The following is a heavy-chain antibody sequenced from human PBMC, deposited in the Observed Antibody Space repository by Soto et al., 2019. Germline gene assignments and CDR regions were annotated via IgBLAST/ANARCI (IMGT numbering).Heavy chain of an antibody. CDR3: ARHPGPLYCSSTSCYDSGGMDV. J-gene: IGHJ6*02. CDR2: IYPGDSDT. Sequence: GESLKISCKGSGYSFTSYWIGWVRQMPGKGLEWMGIIYPGDSDTRYSPSFQGQVTISADKSISTAYLQWSSLKASDTAMYYCARHPGPLYCSSTSCYDSGGMDVWGQGTTVTVSS. V-gene: IGHV5-51*01. CDR1: GYSFTSYW. D-gene: IGHD2-2*01.